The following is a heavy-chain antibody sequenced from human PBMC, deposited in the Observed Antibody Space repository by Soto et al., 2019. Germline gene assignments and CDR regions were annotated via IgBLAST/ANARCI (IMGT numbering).Heavy chain of an antibody. D-gene: IGHD2-15*01. CDR2: ISAYNGNT. CDR1: GYTFTSYG. V-gene: IGHV1-18*01. Sequence: ASVKVSCKASGYTFTSYGISWVRQAPGQGLEWMGWISAYNGNTNYAQKLQGRVTMTTDTSTSTAYMELRSLRSDDTAVYYCAREDCSGGSCYSGIVWFDPWGQGTLVTSPQ. CDR3: AREDCSGGSCYSGIVWFDP. J-gene: IGHJ5*02.